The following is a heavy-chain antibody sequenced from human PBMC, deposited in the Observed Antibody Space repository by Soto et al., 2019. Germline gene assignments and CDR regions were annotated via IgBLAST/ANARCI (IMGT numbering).Heavy chain of an antibody. CDR3: ARDVSVRLPNWFDP. CDR1: GFTFSSYG. J-gene: IGHJ5*02. CDR2: IWYDGSNK. Sequence: PGGSLRLSCAASGFTFSSYGMHWVRQAPGKGPEWVAVIWYDGSNKYYADSVKGRFTISRDNSKNTLYLQMNSLRAEDTAVYYCARDVSVRLPNWFDPWGQGTLVTVSS. D-gene: IGHD6-25*01. V-gene: IGHV3-33*01.